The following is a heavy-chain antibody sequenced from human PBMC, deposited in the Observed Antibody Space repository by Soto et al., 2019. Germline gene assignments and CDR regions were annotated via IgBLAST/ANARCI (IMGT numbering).Heavy chain of an antibody. CDR2: IYYSGST. CDR3: ARGITGIVGATEGGYYYYYGMDV. V-gene: IGHV4-59*01. D-gene: IGHD1-26*01. Sequence: SETLSLTCTVSGGSISSYYWSWIRQPPGKGLEWIGYIYYSGSTNYNPPLKSRVTISVDTSKNQFSLKLSSVTAAETAVYYCARGITGIVGATEGGYYYYYGMDVWGQGTTVTVSS. J-gene: IGHJ6*02. CDR1: GGSISSYY.